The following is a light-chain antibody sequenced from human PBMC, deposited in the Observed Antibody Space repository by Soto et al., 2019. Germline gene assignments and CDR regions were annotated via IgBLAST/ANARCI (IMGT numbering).Light chain of an antibody. J-gene: IGLJ1*01. CDR1: SSDVGGFNY. Sequence: QSALTQPASVSGSPGQSITISCTGTSSDVGGFNYVSWYQQHPGKAPTLIIYNVSVRPSGVSIRFSGSKSGNTASLTISGLQAEDEDEYYCSSYASSSSLPYVFGTGTKVTVL. CDR2: NVS. CDR3: SSYASSSSLPYV. V-gene: IGLV2-14*03.